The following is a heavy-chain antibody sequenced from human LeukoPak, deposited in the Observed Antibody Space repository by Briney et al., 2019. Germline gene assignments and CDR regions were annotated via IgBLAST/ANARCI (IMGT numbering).Heavy chain of an antibody. CDR3: ARLGIAAREPVDY. CDR2: IYPGDSDT. J-gene: IGHJ4*02. CDR1: GYSFTSYW. D-gene: IGHD6-6*01. V-gene: IGHV5-51*01. Sequence: GESLKISCKGSGYSFTSYWIGWVGPLPGKGLEWMGIIYPGDSDTRYSPSFQGQVTISADKSISTAYLQWSSLKASDTAMYYCARLGIAAREPVDYWGQGTLVTVSS.